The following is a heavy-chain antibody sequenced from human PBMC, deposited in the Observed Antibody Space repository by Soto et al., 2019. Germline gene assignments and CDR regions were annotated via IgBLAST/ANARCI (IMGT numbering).Heavy chain of an antibody. CDR1: GFTFSSYG. D-gene: IGHD2-15*01. Sequence: PGGSLRLSCAASGFTFSSYGMHWVRQAPGKGLEWVAVIWYDGSNKYYADSVKGRFTISRDNSKNTLYLQMNSLRAEDTAVYYCARDPSPGYCSGGSCYSLAYYYYGMDVWGQGTTVTVSS. V-gene: IGHV3-33*01. J-gene: IGHJ6*02. CDR2: IWYDGSNK. CDR3: ARDPSPGYCSGGSCYSLAYYYYGMDV.